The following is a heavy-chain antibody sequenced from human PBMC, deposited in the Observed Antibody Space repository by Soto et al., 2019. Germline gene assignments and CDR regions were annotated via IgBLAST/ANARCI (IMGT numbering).Heavy chain of an antibody. CDR2: ISGSGGST. D-gene: IGHD6-6*01. CDR1: GFTLSSYA. J-gene: IGHJ4*02. V-gene: IGHV3-23*01. CDR3: AKVASYTAARLGYFDY. Sequence: PGGSLRLSCAASGFTLSSYAMSWVRQAPGKGLEWVSAISGSGGSTYYADSVKGWFTISRDNSKNTLYLQMNSLRAEDTAVYYCAKVASYTAARLGYFDYWGQGTLVTVSS.